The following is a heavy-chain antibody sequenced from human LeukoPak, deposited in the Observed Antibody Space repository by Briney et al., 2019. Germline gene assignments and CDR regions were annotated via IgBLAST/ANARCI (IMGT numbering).Heavy chain of an antibody. J-gene: IGHJ4*02. CDR2: VYHSGTT. CDR1: GYSISTGRA. CDR3: ARSLSTAGIDF. D-gene: IGHD2-2*01. V-gene: IGHV4-38-2*01. Sequence: PSETLSLTCAVSGYSISTGRAWGWIRQPPGKGLEWIGSVYHSGTTYYNPSLKSRLTISVDTSNNQFSLNLRSVTAADTAVYYCARSLSTAGIDFWGQGTLVTVSS.